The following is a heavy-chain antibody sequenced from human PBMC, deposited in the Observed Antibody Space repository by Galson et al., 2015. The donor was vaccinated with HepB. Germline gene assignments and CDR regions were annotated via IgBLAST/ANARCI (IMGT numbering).Heavy chain of an antibody. Sequence: SLRLSCAASGFTFSSYAMHWVRQAPGKGLERVAVISYDGSNKYYADSVKGRFTISRDNSKNTLYLQMNSLRAEDTAVYYCARDPYSIVGATIGGYYFDYWGQGTLVTVSS. V-gene: IGHV3-30-3*01. D-gene: IGHD1-26*01. J-gene: IGHJ4*02. CDR1: GFTFSSYA. CDR2: ISYDGSNK. CDR3: ARDPYSIVGATIGGYYFDY.